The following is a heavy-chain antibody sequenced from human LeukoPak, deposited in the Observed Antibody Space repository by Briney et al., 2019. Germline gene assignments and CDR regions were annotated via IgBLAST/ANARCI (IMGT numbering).Heavy chain of an antibody. V-gene: IGHV3-48*04. CDR1: GFSVTTYA. D-gene: IGHD3-22*01. J-gene: IGHJ6*03. CDR2: ISSSGSTI. Sequence: GGSLRLSCAASGFSVTTYATGWVRQAPGKGLEWVSYISSSGSTIYYADSVKGRFTTSRDNAKNSLYLQMNSLRAEDTAVYYCAREAYYDSSGYYWDYYYYYMDVWGKGTTVTVSS. CDR3: AREAYYDSSGYYWDYYYYYMDV.